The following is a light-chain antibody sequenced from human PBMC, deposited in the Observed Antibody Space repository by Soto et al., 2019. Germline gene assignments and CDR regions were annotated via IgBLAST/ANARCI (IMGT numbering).Light chain of an antibody. V-gene: IGKV3-20*01. Sequence: EMVLTQSPGTLSLSPGERATLSCRASQSVSSSYLAWYQQKPGQAPRLLIYGASNRATGIPDRFSGSGSGTDFTLTISRLEPEDFAVYYCQQYDISPRTFGQGTKVDIK. CDR2: GAS. CDR1: QSVSSSY. J-gene: IGKJ1*01. CDR3: QQYDISPRT.